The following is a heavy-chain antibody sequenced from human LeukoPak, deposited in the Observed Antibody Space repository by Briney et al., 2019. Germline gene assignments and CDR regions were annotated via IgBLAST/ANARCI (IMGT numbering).Heavy chain of an antibody. J-gene: IGHJ4*02. CDR3: VRDQWELRYYLDY. D-gene: IGHD1-26*01. Sequence: PGGSLRLSCAASGFTFSTYWMHWVRQGPGKGLVWVSRINSDGSSTTYADSVKGRFTISRDNAKNMLYLQMNSLRAEDTAVYYCVRDQWELRYYLDYWGQGTLVTVSS. CDR2: INSDGSST. CDR1: GFTFSTYW. V-gene: IGHV3-74*01.